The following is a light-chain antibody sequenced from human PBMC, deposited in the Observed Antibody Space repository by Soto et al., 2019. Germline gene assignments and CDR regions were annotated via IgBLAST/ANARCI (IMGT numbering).Light chain of an antibody. V-gene: IGKV1-17*01. Sequence: DIQMTQSPSSLSASVGDRVTITCRASESIARHLNWYQQKPGKAPKLLIYAASSLQNGVPSRFTGSGSGTEFTLTISSLQPDDLATYYCLQYQSYWTFGQGTKVEVK. CDR1: ESIARH. CDR3: LQYQSYWT. J-gene: IGKJ1*01. CDR2: AAS.